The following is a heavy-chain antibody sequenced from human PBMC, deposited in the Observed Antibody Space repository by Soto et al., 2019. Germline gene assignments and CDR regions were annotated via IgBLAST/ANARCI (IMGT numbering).Heavy chain of an antibody. D-gene: IGHD2-2*01. CDR1: GGTFSNYA. J-gene: IGHJ6*02. V-gene: IGHV1-69*01. CDR2: IIPIVGTG. Sequence: QVQLVQSGAEVRKPGSSVTVSCKASGGTFSNYAISWVRQAPGQGLEWMGGIIPIVGTGSYAQKFQGRVTITADEPTTTAYMALSSLRFEDTAVYYCARVVILVPTASTHYYYHMDVWGPGTTVTVSS. CDR3: ARVVILVPTASTHYYYHMDV.